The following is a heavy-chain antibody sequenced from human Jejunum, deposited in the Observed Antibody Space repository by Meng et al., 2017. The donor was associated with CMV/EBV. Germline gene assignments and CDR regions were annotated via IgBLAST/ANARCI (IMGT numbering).Heavy chain of an antibody. D-gene: IGHD2-2*01. CDR3: AKAGSSSTSCPTD. J-gene: IGHJ1*01. CDR2: INSNSAYI. CDR1: GFTFSSYT. V-gene: IGHV3-21*01. Sequence: CAASGFTFSSYTMAWVRRAPGKGLEWVSSINSNSAYIYQLDSVRGRFTISRDNAKYSLSLQMNNLRAEDTAVYYCAKAGSSSTSCPTDWGQGTLVTVSS.